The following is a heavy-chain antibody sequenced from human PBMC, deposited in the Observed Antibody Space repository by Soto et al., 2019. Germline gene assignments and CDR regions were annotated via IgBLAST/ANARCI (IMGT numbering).Heavy chain of an antibody. D-gene: IGHD2-21*01. V-gene: IGHV4-34*02. Sequence: QVQLQQWGAGLLKPSETLSLTCAVYGGPFSGFYWSWVHQPPGKGLEWIGDISPSGNTNYSPSLKSRVILSVDTSKNQFSLSLTSVTAADTAVYFCARVVRASTPTSYSHFYHYMDIWGKGTTVTVSS. J-gene: IGHJ6*03. CDR1: GGPFSGFY. CDR2: ISPSGNT. CDR3: ARVVRASTPTSYSHFYHYMDI.